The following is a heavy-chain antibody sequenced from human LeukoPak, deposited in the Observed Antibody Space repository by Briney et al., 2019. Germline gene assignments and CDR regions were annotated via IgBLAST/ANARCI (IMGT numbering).Heavy chain of an antibody. CDR2: IKQDGSEK. D-gene: IGHD3-10*01. Sequence: GGSLRLSCAASGFTFSSYWMSWVRQAPGKGLEWVANIKQDGSEKYYVDSVKGRFTISRDNAKNSLYLQMNSLRDEDTAVYYCARDRIWFGELLYGDPAVDYWGQGTLVTVSS. CDR3: ARDRIWFGELLYGDPAVDY. CDR1: GFTFSSYW. V-gene: IGHV3-7*01. J-gene: IGHJ4*02.